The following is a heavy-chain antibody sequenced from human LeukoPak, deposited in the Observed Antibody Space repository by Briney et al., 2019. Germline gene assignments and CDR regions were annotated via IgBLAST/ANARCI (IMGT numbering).Heavy chain of an antibody. CDR2: IYYSGST. V-gene: IGHV4-39*07. Sequence: SETLSLTCTVSGGSISSNSYYWGWIRQPPGKGLEWIGSIYYSGSTYYNPSLKSRVTISVDTSKNQFSLKLSSVTAADTAVYYCARDSGLWFGELQLDYWGQGTLVTVSS. CDR3: ARDSGLWFGELQLDY. CDR1: GGSISSNSYY. J-gene: IGHJ4*02. D-gene: IGHD3-10*01.